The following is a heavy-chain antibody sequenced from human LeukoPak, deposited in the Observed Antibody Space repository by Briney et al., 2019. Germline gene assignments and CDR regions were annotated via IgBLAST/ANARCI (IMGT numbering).Heavy chain of an antibody. CDR2: IDPDGSHQ. V-gene: IGHV3-7*01. CDR3: ARGRVVPAAQSVFDY. J-gene: IGHJ4*02. D-gene: IGHD2-2*01. Sequence: PGGSLRLSCVASGFTFSSYWATWVRQAPGKGLEWVANIDPDGSHQYYVDSVKGRFTISKDNAKNSLYLQMNSLRAEDTAVYYCARGRVVPAAQSVFDYWGQGTLVTVSS. CDR1: GFTFSSYW.